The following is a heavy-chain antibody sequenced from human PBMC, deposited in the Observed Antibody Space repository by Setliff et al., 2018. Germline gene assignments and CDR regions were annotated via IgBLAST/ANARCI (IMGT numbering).Heavy chain of an antibody. Sequence: PSETLSLTCSVSGGSLSGSSDYWGWIRQPPGKGLEWIGSVHYSGTTYYNPSLKSRLTMSVDTSKDQFSLKLISMSAADTAVYYCARGRNVAARLLDSWGQGARVTVSS. J-gene: IGHJ4*02. D-gene: IGHD6-6*01. CDR3: ARGRNVAARLLDS. CDR2: VHYSGTT. V-gene: IGHV4-39*07. CDR1: GGSLSGSSDY.